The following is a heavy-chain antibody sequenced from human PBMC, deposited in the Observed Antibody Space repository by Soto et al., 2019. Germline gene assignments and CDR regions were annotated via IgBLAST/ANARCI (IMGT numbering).Heavy chain of an antibody. J-gene: IGHJ4*02. V-gene: IGHV1-46*01. CDR3: AGLTREYYFDY. CDR2: INPSGGST. Sequence: QVQLVQSGAEVKKPGASVKVSCKASGYTFTSYYMHWVRQAPGQGLEWMGIINPSGGSTSYAQKFQGRVTMTRDTSTSTVYMELSSLRSEYTAVYYCAGLTREYYFDYWGQGTLVTVSS. D-gene: IGHD3-16*01. CDR1: GYTFTSYY.